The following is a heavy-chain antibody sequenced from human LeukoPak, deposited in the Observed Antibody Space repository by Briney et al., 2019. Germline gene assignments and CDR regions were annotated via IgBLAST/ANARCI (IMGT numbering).Heavy chain of an antibody. CDR1: GDYIGRINYY. D-gene: IGHD3-10*01. J-gene: IGHJ5*02. Sequence: SETLSLTCTISGDYIGRINYYWGWIRQPPGKGLEWIVSMSYSGHTYYNPSLKSRVTTSIDTSKNQFSLKLSSVTAADTAVYYCARDRAYGSGKYWFDPWGQGTLVTVSS. CDR2: MSYSGHT. CDR3: ARDRAYGSGKYWFDP. V-gene: IGHV4-39*07.